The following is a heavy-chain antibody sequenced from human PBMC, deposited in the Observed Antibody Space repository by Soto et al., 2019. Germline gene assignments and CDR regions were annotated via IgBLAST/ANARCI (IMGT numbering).Heavy chain of an antibody. CDR3: ARDHKGGYYYYGMDV. CDR2: ISSSGSTI. Sequence: GGSLRLSCAASGFTFSSYEMNWVRQAPGKGLEWVSYISSSGSTIYYADSVKGRFTISRDNAKNSLYLQMNSLGAEDTAVYYCARDHKGGYYYYGMDVWGQGTTVTVSS. J-gene: IGHJ6*02. CDR1: GFTFSSYE. V-gene: IGHV3-48*03.